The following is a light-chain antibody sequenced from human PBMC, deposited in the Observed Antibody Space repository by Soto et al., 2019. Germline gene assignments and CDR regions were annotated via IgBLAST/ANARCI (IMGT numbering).Light chain of an antibody. Sequence: EIVMTQSPATLSVSPGERATLSCRASQSVSSNLAWYQQKPGQAPRLLIYGASTSATGIPARFSGSGSGPEFTITISSLQSEDFAVYYCQQYNNGPSFGGGTKVEIK. CDR1: QSVSSN. V-gene: IGKV3-15*01. CDR3: QQYNNGPS. CDR2: GAS. J-gene: IGKJ4*01.